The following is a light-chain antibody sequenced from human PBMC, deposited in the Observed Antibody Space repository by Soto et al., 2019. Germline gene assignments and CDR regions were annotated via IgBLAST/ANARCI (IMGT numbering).Light chain of an antibody. Sequence: EVVMTQSPATLSVSPGERVTLSCRASQSVTSNYLAWYQQKPGQAPSLLFFGASIRDTGIPDRFSGSGSGTDFTLTISRLEPEDFAVYYCHQYGSSPGTFGPGTMVDI. J-gene: IGKJ1*01. CDR1: QSVTSNY. CDR3: HQYGSSPGT. CDR2: GAS. V-gene: IGKV3-20*01.